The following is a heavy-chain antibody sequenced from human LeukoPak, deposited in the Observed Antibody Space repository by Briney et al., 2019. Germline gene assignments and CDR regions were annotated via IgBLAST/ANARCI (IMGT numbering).Heavy chain of an antibody. J-gene: IGHJ4*02. CDR2: IVGSGGST. D-gene: IGHD3-9*01. Sequence: GSLRLSCAASGFTFSKYAISWVRQAPGKGLEWVSAIVGSGGSTYYADSVKGRFSISRDNSKNTLFLQMNSLRVEDTALYYCSKWGDYDVLTGYYDSDFWGQGTLVTVSS. CDR3: SKWGDYDVLTGYYDSDF. V-gene: IGHV3-23*01. CDR1: GFTFSKYA.